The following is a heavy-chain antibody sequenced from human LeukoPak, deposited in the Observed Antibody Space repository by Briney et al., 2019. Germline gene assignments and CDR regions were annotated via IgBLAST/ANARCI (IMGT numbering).Heavy chain of an antibody. CDR3: AKSEVSGITMVRGVYH. J-gene: IGHJ5*02. V-gene: IGHV3-30*18. CDR1: GFTFSSYG. CDR2: ISYDGSNK. Sequence: GGSLRLSCAASGFTFSSYGMHWVRQAPGKGLEWVAVISYDGSNKYYADSVKGRFTISRDNSKDTLYLQMNSLRAEDTAAYYCAKSEVSGITMVRGVYHWGQGTLVTVSS. D-gene: IGHD3-10*01.